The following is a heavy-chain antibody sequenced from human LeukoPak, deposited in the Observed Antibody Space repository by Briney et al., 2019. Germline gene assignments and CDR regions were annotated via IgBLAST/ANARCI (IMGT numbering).Heavy chain of an antibody. D-gene: IGHD6-6*01. CDR2: INPSGGST. CDR1: GYTFTSYY. CDR3: AGGGSSSFGWFDP. Sequence: ASVKVSCKASGYTFTSYYMHWVRQAPGQGLEWMGIINPSGGSTSYAQKFQGRVTMTRDMSTSTVYMELSSLRSEDTAVYYCAGGGSSSFGWFDPWGQGTLVTVSP. J-gene: IGHJ5*02. V-gene: IGHV1-46*01.